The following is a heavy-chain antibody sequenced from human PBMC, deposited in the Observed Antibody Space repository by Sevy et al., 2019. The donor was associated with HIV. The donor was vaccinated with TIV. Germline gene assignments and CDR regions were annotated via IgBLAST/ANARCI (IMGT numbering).Heavy chain of an antibody. CDR1: GFTFSSHW. Sequence: GSLRLSCAASGFTFSSHWMSWVRQAPGKGLEWVANIKQDGSEKYYVDSVKGRFTISRDNAKNSLSLQMNSLRAEDTAVYYCARDTGDIGMDVWGQGTTVTVSS. CDR3: ARDTGDIGMDV. D-gene: IGHD5-12*01. CDR2: IKQDGSEK. J-gene: IGHJ6*02. V-gene: IGHV3-7*01.